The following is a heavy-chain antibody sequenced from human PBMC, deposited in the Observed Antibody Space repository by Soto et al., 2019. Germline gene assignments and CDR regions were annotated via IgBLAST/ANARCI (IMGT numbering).Heavy chain of an antibody. Sequence: SETLSLTCTVSRVSINNYYWTLIRQPPGKGLEWIGYVSYSGRTNYNPSLKSRVNISVDTSKNQFSLKLSSVTAADTAVYYCARQGSYCSGGSCQYGMDVWGQGTLVTVSS. V-gene: IGHV4-59*08. J-gene: IGHJ6*02. D-gene: IGHD2-15*01. CDR3: ARQGSYCSGGSCQYGMDV. CDR1: RVSINNYY. CDR2: VSYSGRT.